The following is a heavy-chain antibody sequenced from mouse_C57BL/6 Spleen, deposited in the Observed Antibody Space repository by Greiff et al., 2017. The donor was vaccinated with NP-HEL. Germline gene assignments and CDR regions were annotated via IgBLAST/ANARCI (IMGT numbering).Heavy chain of an antibody. J-gene: IGHJ4*01. Sequence: EVQLQQSVAELVRPGASVKLSCTASGFNFKNTYMHWVKQKPEQGLEWIGRIDPANGNTKYAPKFKGKATITADTSSNTAYLQLSSLTSEDTAIYYCASYYDYDEDAGDYWGQGTSVTVSS. CDR2: IDPANGNT. CDR3: ASYYDYDEDAGDY. D-gene: IGHD2-4*01. CDR1: GFNFKNTY. V-gene: IGHV14-3*01.